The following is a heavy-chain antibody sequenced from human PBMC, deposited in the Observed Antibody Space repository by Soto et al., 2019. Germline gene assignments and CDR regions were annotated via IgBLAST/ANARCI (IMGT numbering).Heavy chain of an antibody. J-gene: IGHJ4*02. CDR3: ARDNNWSYDY. V-gene: IGHV3-74*01. D-gene: IGHD1-1*01. CDR2: IGPDGSST. Sequence: EVQLAESGGGLIQPGGSLRLSCAASGFTVSSHYMSWVRQGPGKGLEWVSHIGPDGSSTRDADSVQGRFTISRDNARNTLYLQMNSLRDEDTAVYYCARDNNWSYDYWGQGILVTVSS. CDR1: GFTVSSHY.